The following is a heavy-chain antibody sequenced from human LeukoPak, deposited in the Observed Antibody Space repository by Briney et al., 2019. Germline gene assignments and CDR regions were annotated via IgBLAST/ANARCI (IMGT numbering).Heavy chain of an antibody. J-gene: IGHJ5*02. CDR2: IYYSGST. CDR3: ARDGASGGDYVYNWFDP. CDR1: GYSISSGYY. V-gene: IGHV4-38-2*02. D-gene: IGHD4-17*01. Sequence: SETLSLTCTVSGYSISSGYYWGWIRPPPGKGLEWIGSIYYSGSTYYNPSLKSRVTISVDTSKNQFSLKLSSVTAADTAVYYCARDGASGGDYVYNWFDPWGQGTLVTVSS.